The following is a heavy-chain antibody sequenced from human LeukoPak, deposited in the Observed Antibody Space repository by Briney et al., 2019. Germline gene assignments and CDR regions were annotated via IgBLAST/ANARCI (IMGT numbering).Heavy chain of an antibody. CDR1: GGSISNYY. Sequence: PSGTLSLTCTVSGGSISNYYWSWIRQPPGKGLEWIGYINYSGSANYNPSLKSRVTMSVDTSKNQFSLKLTSVTAADTAVYYCARVYRDDFWSGYSTHFDYWGQGTLVTVSS. V-gene: IGHV4-59*01. J-gene: IGHJ4*02. D-gene: IGHD3-3*01. CDR2: INYSGSA. CDR3: ARVYRDDFWSGYSTHFDY.